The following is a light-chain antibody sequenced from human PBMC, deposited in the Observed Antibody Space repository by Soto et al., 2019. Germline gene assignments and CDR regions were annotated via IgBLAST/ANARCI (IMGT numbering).Light chain of an antibody. Sequence: EIVLTQSPAILSVSPWERATLSCRASQSISRSLAWYQQKPGQAPRLLISDASTRATGIPARFSGSGSGTEFTLTISDVEPEDFAVYYCHQRQSWPRTFGQGTKVDIK. CDR1: QSISRS. CDR2: DAS. V-gene: IGKV3-15*01. CDR3: HQRQSWPRT. J-gene: IGKJ1*01.